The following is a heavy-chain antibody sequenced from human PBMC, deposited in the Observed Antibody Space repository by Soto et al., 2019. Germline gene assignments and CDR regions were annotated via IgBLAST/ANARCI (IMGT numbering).Heavy chain of an antibody. V-gene: IGHV4-34*01. Sequence: PSETLSLTCAVYGGSFSGYYWSWIRQPPGKGLEWIGEINHSGSTNYNPSLKSRVTISVDTSKNQFSLKLSSVTAADTAVYYCARIGYSSGWYSLRGEDYWGQGTLVTVSS. D-gene: IGHD6-19*01. CDR2: INHSGST. CDR3: ARIGYSSGWYSLRGEDY. J-gene: IGHJ4*02. CDR1: GGSFSGYY.